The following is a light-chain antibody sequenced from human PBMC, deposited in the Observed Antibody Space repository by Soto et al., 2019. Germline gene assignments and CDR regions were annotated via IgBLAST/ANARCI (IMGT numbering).Light chain of an antibody. CDR2: GTS. Sequence: EIVLTQSPGTLSLSPGERATLSCRASQSVSSSYLAWYQQKPGQAPRLLIYGTSSRATGIPDRFSGSGSGTDFTLTISRLEPEDFALYYCQQYSISRTFGQGTKVDIK. CDR3: QQYSISRT. V-gene: IGKV3-20*01. CDR1: QSVSSSY. J-gene: IGKJ1*01.